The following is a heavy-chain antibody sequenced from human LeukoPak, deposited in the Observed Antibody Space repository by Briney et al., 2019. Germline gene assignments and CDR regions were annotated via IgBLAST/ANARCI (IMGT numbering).Heavy chain of an antibody. V-gene: IGHV4-34*01. D-gene: IGHD3-3*01. J-gene: IGHJ4*02. CDR3: ARVTIFGVVTVDY. Sequence: SETLSLTCAVYGGSSSGYYWSWIRQPPGKGLEWIGEINHSGSTNYNPSLKSRVTISVDTSKNQFSLKLSSVTAADTAVYYCARVTIFGVVTVDYWGQGTLVTVSS. CDR2: INHSGST. CDR1: GGSSSGYY.